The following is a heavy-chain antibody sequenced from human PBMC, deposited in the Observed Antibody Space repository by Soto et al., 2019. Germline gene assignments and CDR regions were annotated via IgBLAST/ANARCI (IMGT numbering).Heavy chain of an antibody. CDR2: ISGSGGST. V-gene: IGHV3-23*01. Sequence: EVQLLESGGGLVQPGGSLRLSCAASGFTFSSYAMSWVRQAPGKGLEWVSGISGSGGSTYYADSVQGRFTISRDNSKNTLYLRMSSLGVEVTAVYYCARGAGTRGGGAYVIWGQGTKVTVSS. CDR1: GFTFSSYA. J-gene: IGHJ3*02. D-gene: IGHD2-15*01. CDR3: ARGAGTRGGGAYVI.